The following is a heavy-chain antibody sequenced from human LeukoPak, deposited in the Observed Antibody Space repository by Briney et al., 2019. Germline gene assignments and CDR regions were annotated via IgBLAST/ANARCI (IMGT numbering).Heavy chain of an antibody. CDR1: GASLTTYY. J-gene: IGHJ4*02. V-gene: IGHV4-59*01. Sequence: PSETLSLTCTVSGASLTTYYWSWIRQPPGKGLEYIGQIHSSGSANYNPSLRSRVAMSLDASKNQFSLTVRSVTAADTAIYYCARDILDVGATHYFDYWGQGSLLTVSS. CDR2: IHSSGSA. CDR3: ARDILDVGATHYFDY. D-gene: IGHD1-26*01.